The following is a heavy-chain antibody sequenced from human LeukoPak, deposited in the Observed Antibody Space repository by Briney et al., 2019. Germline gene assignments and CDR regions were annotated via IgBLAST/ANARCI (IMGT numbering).Heavy chain of an antibody. Sequence: GGSLRLSCAASGFTFSSYSMNWVRQAPGKGLEWVSYISSSSATIYYADSVKGRFTISRDNAKNTLYLQMNSLRGEDTAVYFCARGQWLTNYYFDYWGQGTLVTVSS. CDR1: GFTFSSYS. CDR3: ARGQWLTNYYFDY. V-gene: IGHV3-48*01. J-gene: IGHJ4*02. D-gene: IGHD6-19*01. CDR2: ISSSSATI.